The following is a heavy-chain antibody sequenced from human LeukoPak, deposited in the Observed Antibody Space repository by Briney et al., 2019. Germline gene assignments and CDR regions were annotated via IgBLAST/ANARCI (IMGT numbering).Heavy chain of an antibody. J-gene: IGHJ4*02. D-gene: IGHD5-18*01. CDR1: GYTFTDYY. Sequence: ASVKVSCKASGYTFTDYYMHWVRQAPGQGLEWMGWINPNSGGTNYAQKFQGRVTMTRDTSLSTAYMELSRLRSDDTAVYYCARGGTVVDTANPFDFWGQGTLVTVSS. CDR3: ARGGTVVDTANPFDF. CDR2: INPNSGGT. V-gene: IGHV1-2*02.